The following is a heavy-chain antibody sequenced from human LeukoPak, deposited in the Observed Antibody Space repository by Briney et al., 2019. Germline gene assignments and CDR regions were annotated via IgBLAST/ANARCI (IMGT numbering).Heavy chain of an antibody. V-gene: IGHV1-69*13. J-gene: IGHJ4*02. CDR1: GGTFSSYA. Sequence: SVKVSCKASGGTFSSYAISWVRQAPGQGLGWMGGIIPIFGTANYAQKFQGRVTITADESPSTAYMELSSLRSEDTAVYYCARGNYYDSSGYPRRFDYWGQGTLVTVSS. CDR2: IIPIFGTA. CDR3: ARGNYYDSSGYPRRFDY. D-gene: IGHD3-22*01.